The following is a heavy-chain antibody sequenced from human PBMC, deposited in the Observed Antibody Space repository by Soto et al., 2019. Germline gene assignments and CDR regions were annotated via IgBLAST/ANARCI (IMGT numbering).Heavy chain of an antibody. CDR1: GGSMSSYY. CDR2: IYYSGST. V-gene: IGHV4-59*01. CDR3: ARGEWLATIKPYFAY. Sequence: QVQLQESGPGLVKPSETLSLTCTVSGGSMSSYYWSWIRQSPGKGLEWIGYIYYSGSTNYNPSLKSRVAISRDTSKNQFSLMLSSVTAADTAVYYCARGEWLATIKPYFAYWGQVTLVTVSS. J-gene: IGHJ4*02. D-gene: IGHD5-12*01.